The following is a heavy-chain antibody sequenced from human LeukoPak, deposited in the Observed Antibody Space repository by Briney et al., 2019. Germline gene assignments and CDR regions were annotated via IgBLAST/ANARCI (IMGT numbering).Heavy chain of an antibody. D-gene: IGHD6-25*01. CDR1: GGSFSGYY. V-gene: IGHV4-34*01. CDR2: INHSGST. J-gene: IGHJ4*02. CDR3: AREQRPDY. Sequence: PSETLSLTCAVYGGSFSGYYWSWIRQPPGKGLEWIGEINHSGSTNYNPSLKSRVTISVDTSKNQFSLKLSSVTAADTAVYYCAREQRPDYWGQGTLVTVSS.